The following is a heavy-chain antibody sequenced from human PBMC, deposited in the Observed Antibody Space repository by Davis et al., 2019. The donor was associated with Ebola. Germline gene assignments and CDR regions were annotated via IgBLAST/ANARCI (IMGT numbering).Heavy chain of an antibody. CDR3: ARQVVEFGYGMDV. Sequence: SETLSLTCTVSGGSISSSSYYWGWIRQPPGKGLEWIGTIYYSGSTYYNPSLKSRVTISVDTSKNQFSLKLSSVTAADTAVYYCARQVVEFGYGMDVWGQGTTVTVSS. J-gene: IGHJ6*02. D-gene: IGHD3-10*01. CDR2: IYYSGST. CDR1: GGSISSSSYY. V-gene: IGHV4-39*01.